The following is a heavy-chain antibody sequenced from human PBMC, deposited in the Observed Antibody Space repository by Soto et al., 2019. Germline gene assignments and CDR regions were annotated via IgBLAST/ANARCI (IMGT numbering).Heavy chain of an antibody. Sequence: PGGSLRLSCAASGFTFSTFDMSWVRQAPGKGLEWVSVIIGTDGSTYYADSVRGRFTISRDNSKNTLFLLMNSLRAEDMAVYFCAKGAWLDYWGQGT. J-gene: IGHJ4*02. CDR3: AKGAWLDY. CDR2: IIGTDGST. V-gene: IGHV3-23*01. CDR1: GFTFSTFD.